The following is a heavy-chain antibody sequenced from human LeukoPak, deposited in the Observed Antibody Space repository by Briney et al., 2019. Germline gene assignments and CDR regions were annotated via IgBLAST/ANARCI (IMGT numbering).Heavy chain of an antibody. CDR2: IYDSGST. J-gene: IGHJ4*02. V-gene: IGHV4-30-4*07. Sequence: SGTLSLTCAVSGGSISSGGYSYNWIRQPPGKGLEWIGYIYDSGSTSYNPSLKSRVTMSVDTSKNQFSLKLTFVTAADTALYYCARGWGPAYCGGDCHRHFDYWGQGALVTVSS. CDR3: ARGWGPAYCGGDCHRHFDY. CDR1: GGSISSGGYS. D-gene: IGHD2-21*02.